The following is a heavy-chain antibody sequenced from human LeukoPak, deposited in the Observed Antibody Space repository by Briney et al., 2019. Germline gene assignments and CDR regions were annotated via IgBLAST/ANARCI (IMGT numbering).Heavy chain of an antibody. CDR2: MNPNSGNT. Sequence: ASVKVSCKASGYTFTSYDINWVRQATGQGLEWMGWMNPNSGNTGYAQKFQGRVTITRNTSISTAYMELSSLRSDDTAVYYCARAKGVYQRPPGYWGQGTLVTVSS. D-gene: IGHD6-25*01. J-gene: IGHJ4*02. CDR1: GYTFTSYD. V-gene: IGHV1-8*03. CDR3: ARAKGVYQRPPGY.